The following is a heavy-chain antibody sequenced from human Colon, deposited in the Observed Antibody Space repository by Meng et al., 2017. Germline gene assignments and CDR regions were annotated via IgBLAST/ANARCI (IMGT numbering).Heavy chain of an antibody. CDR2: FYFSGNT. CDR3: ARYFYDSRGVTWFDP. Sequence: QVQLQESGPGLVEPSQTLSITCTVSGGSISSGDYYWSWSRQHPGKGLEWIGYFYFSGNTYYNPSLKSRVSISVDTSKNRFSLNLSSVTAADTAVYYCARYFYDSRGVTWFDPWGQGTLVTVSS. CDR1: GGSISSGDYY. D-gene: IGHD3-22*01. J-gene: IGHJ5*02. V-gene: IGHV4-31*03.